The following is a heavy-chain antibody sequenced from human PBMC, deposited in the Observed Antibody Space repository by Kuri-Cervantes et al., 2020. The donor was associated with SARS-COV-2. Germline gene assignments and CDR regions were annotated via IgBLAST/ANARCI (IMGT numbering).Heavy chain of an antibody. V-gene: IGHV3-15*01. CDR1: GFTFDDYA. CDR2: FKSKTDGGTI. CDR3: TTLIDY. J-gene: IGHJ4*02. Sequence: GESLKISCAASGFTFDDYAMHWVRQAPGKGLEWVGRFKSKTDGGTIVYAAPVKGRFTISRDDSKNTLYLQMNSLKTEDTAVYYCTTLIDYWGQGALVTVSS.